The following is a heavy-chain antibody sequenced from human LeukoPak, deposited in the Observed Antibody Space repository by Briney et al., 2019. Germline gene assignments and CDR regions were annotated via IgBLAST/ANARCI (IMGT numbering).Heavy chain of an antibody. V-gene: IGHV1-2*02. J-gene: IGHJ4*02. CDR1: GYRFTGHY. CDR3: ARDPVRGYYYGLEYYFDY. D-gene: IGHD3-22*01. CDR2: INPDSGDT. Sequence: ASVKASCKASGYRFTGHYIHWVRQAPGQGLEWMGWINPDSGDTNHAQTFQGRVTMTRDTSISTVYLELSSLTSDDTAVYYCARDPVRGYYYGLEYYFDYWGQGTLVTVSS.